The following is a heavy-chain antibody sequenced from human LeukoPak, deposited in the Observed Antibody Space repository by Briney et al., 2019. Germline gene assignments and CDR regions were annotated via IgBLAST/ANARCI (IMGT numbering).Heavy chain of an antibody. CDR3: AKDGRRAMVRGVSPFDY. Sequence: GGSLRLSCAASGFTFSRYSMNWVRQAPGKGLEWVSSISISSNYIYYADSVKGRFTISRDNAKNSLYLQVNSLRAEDTAVYYCAKDGRRAMVRGVSPFDYWGQGTLVTVSS. J-gene: IGHJ4*02. D-gene: IGHD3-10*01. CDR1: GFTFSRYS. V-gene: IGHV3-21*01. CDR2: ISISSNYI.